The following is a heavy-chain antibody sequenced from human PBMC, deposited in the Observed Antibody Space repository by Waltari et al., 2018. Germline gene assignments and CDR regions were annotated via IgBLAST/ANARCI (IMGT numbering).Heavy chain of an antibody. J-gene: IGHJ4*02. CDR1: GGSISSSSYY. D-gene: IGHD5-12*01. CDR2: IYYSGST. Sequence: QLQLQESGPGLVKPSETLSLTCTVSGGSISSSSYYWGWIRQPPGKGLEWIGSIYYSGSTYYNPSLKSRVTISVDTSKNQFSLKLSSVTAADTAVYYCAHGYNKEFFDYWGQGTLVTVSS. V-gene: IGHV4-39*07. CDR3: AHGYNKEFFDY.